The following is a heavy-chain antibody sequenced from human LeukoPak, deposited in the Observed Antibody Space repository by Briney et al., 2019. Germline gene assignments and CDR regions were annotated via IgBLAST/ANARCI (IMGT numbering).Heavy chain of an antibody. CDR3: ARDSVDGYFDAFDI. V-gene: IGHV3-7*01. D-gene: IGHD5-24*01. Sequence: PGGSLRLSCAASGFTFSSYWMSWVRQAPGKGLEGVANIKQDGSEKYYVDSVKGRFTISRDNAKNSLYLQMNSLRAEDTAVYYCARDSVDGYFDAFDIWGQGTMVTVSS. CDR1: GFTFSSYW. J-gene: IGHJ3*02. CDR2: IKQDGSEK.